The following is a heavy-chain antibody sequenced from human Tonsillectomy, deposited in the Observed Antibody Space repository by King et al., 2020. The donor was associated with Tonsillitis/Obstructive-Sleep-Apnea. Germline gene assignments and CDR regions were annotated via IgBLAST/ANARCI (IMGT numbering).Heavy chain of an antibody. D-gene: IGHD3-10*01. Sequence: VQLVESGVLLLQPGGSLRLSCAASGFTFIPYSMHLVRQAPWQVLDWVSSISSFGSPPYYADSVHGRFTISRDNSKTTLYLQMNTLRAEDTAIYYCAKISSWEFLRYLDYWGQGTLVTVYS. CDR1: GFTFIPYS. CDR3: AKISSWEFLRYLDY. J-gene: IGHJ4*02. CDR2: ISSFGSPP. V-gene: IGHV3-23*04.